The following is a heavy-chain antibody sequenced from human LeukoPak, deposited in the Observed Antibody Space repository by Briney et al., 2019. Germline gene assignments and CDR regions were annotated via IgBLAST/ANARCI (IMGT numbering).Heavy chain of an antibody. CDR1: GFVLSSYE. D-gene: IGHD3-16*01. Sequence: GGSLRLSCTGSGFVLSSYEMTWFRQAPGKGLEWVSYISSSGSTIYYADSVKGRFTISRDNAKNSLYLQMNSLRAEDTAVYYCASDYVWGHWGQGTLVTVSS. V-gene: IGHV3-48*03. J-gene: IGHJ4*02. CDR3: ASDYVWGH. CDR2: ISSSGSTI.